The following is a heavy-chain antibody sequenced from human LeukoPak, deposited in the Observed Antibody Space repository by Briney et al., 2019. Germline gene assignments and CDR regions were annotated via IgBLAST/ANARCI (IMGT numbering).Heavy chain of an antibody. CDR2: IYSDGKT. J-gene: IGHJ3*02. Sequence: PGGSLRLPCAASGFIVSSNYMTWVRQAPGKGLEWVSVIYSDGKTYYADSVKGRFTISRDNSKNTLYLQMNSPRAEDTAVYYCAREWELQDGFDIWGQGTMVTVSS. CDR1: GFIVSSNY. V-gene: IGHV3-53*01. D-gene: IGHD1-26*01. CDR3: AREWELQDGFDI.